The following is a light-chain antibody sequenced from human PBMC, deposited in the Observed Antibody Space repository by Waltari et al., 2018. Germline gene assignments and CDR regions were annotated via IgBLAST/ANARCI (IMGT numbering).Light chain of an antibody. V-gene: IGKV1-5*03. CDR3: QQYNSYSLT. Sequence: DIQMTQSPSTLSASVGDRVTITCRAGQSISSWLAWYQQKPGKAPKLLIYKASSLESGVPSRFSGSGSGTEFTLTISSLQPDDFATYYCQQYNSYSLTFGGGTKVGIK. CDR2: KAS. J-gene: IGKJ4*01. CDR1: QSISSW.